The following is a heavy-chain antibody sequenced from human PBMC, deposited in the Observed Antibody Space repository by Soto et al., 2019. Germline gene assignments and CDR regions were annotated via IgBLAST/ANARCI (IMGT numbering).Heavy chain of an antibody. V-gene: IGHV3-30*18. D-gene: IGHD3-22*01. CDR2: ISYDGSNK. J-gene: IGHJ2*01. Sequence: QVQLVEFGGGVVQPGRSLRLSCAASGFTFSSYGMHWVRQAPGKGLEWVAVISYDGSNKYYADSVKGRFTISRDNSKNTLYLQMNSLRAEDTAVYYCAKDYDSSGYFYWYFDLWGRGTLVTVSS. CDR1: GFTFSSYG. CDR3: AKDYDSSGYFYWYFDL.